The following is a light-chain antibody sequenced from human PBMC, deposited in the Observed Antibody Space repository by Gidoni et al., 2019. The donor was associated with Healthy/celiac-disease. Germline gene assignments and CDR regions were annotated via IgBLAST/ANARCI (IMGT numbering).Light chain of an antibody. V-gene: IGKV4-1*01. Sequence: DIVMTQSPDSLAVSLGERATINGKSSQSVLYSSNNKNYLAWYQQKPGQPPKLLIYWASTRESGVPDRFSGSGSGTDFTLTISSLQAEDVAVYYCQQYYGTPPTFGQGTKVEIK. CDR3: QQYYGTPPT. J-gene: IGKJ1*01. CDR1: QSVLYSSNNKNY. CDR2: WAS.